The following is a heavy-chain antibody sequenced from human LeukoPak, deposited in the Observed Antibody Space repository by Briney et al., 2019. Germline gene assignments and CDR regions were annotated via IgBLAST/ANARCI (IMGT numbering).Heavy chain of an antibody. D-gene: IGHD3-16*01. J-gene: IGHJ4*02. Sequence: GGSLRLSRSASGFTFSSYWMSWVRQTTGKGLECVAKIREDGNEKFYVDSVKGRFTISRDNAKNSVYLQMNSLRVEDTAVYFCARDYIGGWNDHWGQGTLVTVSS. CDR2: IREDGNEK. CDR3: ARDYIGGWNDH. CDR1: GFTFSSYW. V-gene: IGHV3-7*01.